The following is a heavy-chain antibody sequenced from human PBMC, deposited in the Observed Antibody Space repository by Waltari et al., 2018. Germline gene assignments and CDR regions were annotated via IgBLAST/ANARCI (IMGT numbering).Heavy chain of an antibody. V-gene: IGHV3-30-3*01. CDR2: ISYDGSNK. CDR3: ARDNGGYAFDY. D-gene: IGHD5-12*01. Sequence: QVQLVESGGGVVQPGRSLRLACAASGFTFRRSAMHWVRQAPGKGLEWVAVISYDGSNKYYADSVKGRFTISRDNSKNTLYLQMNSLRAEDTAVYYCARDNGGYAFDYWGQGTLVTVSS. J-gene: IGHJ4*02. CDR1: GFTFRRSA.